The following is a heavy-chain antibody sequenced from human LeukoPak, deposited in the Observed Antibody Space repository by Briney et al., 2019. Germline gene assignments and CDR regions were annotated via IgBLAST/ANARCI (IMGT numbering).Heavy chain of an antibody. CDR1: GGSFSGYY. Sequence: PSETLSLTCAVYGGSFSGYYWSWIRQPPGKGLEWIGEINHSGSTNYNPSLKSRVTISVDTPKNQFSLKLSSVTAADTAVYYCARGWQQLVRGWFDPWGQGTLVTVSS. CDR3: ARGWQQLVRGWFDP. J-gene: IGHJ5*02. D-gene: IGHD6-13*01. V-gene: IGHV4-34*01. CDR2: INHSGST.